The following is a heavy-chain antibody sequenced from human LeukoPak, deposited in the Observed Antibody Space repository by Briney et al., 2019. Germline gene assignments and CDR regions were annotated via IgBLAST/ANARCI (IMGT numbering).Heavy chain of an antibody. Sequence: SQTLSLTCTVSGGSISSGDYYWSWIRQPPGKGLEWIGYIYYSGSTYYNPSLKGRVTISVDTSKNQFSLKLSSVTAADTAVYYCARELMGYYYYMDVWGKGTTVTVSS. CDR1: GGSISSGDYY. J-gene: IGHJ6*03. CDR3: ARELMGYYYYMDV. CDR2: IYYSGST. D-gene: IGHD2-8*01. V-gene: IGHV4-30-4*08.